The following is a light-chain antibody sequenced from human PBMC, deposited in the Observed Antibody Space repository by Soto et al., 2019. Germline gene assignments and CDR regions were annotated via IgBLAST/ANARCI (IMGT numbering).Light chain of an antibody. CDR1: QSVDRSY. J-gene: IGKJ1*01. CDR2: GAS. V-gene: IGKV3-20*01. CDR3: QQYDSSPRT. Sequence: EGVLTQSPGTLSLSPGERATLSCRASQSVDRSYLAWYQHRPGQAPRLLIYGASTRATGVPDRFSGSGSGTDFTLTISRLESEDFAVYFCQQYDSSPRTFGQGTKVEIK.